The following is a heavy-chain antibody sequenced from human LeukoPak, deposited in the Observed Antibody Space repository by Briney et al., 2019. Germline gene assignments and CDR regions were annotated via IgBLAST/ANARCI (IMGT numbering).Heavy chain of an antibody. V-gene: IGHV3-66*01. Sequence: PGGSLRLSCAASGFTVSSNYMSWVRQAPGKGLEWVSVIYSGGSTYYADSAKGRFTISRDNSKNTLYLQMNSLRAEDTAVYYCARDLGRTTFDYWGQGTLVTVSS. CDR1: GFTVSSNY. CDR3: ARDLGRTTFDY. D-gene: IGHD1-7*01. CDR2: IYSGGST. J-gene: IGHJ4*02.